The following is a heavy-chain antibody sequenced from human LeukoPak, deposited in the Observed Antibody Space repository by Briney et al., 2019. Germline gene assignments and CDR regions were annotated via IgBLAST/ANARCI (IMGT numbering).Heavy chain of an antibody. J-gene: IGHJ4*02. CDR1: GGSFSGYY. Sequence: SEALSLTCAVYGGSFSGYYWSWIRQPPGKGLEWIGEINHSGSTNYNPSLKSRVTISVDTSKNQFSLKLSSVTAADTAVYYCASYGSEYSIFPWYFDYWGQGTLVTVSS. CDR2: INHSGST. V-gene: IGHV4-34*01. D-gene: IGHD3-3*02. CDR3: ASYGSEYSIFPWYFDY.